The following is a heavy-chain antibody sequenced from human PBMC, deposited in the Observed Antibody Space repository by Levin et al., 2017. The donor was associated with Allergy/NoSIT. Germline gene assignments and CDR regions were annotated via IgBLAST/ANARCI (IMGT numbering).Heavy chain of an antibody. CDR2: ISWNSGSI. Sequence: SLKISCAASGFTFDDYAMHWVRQAPGKGLEWVSGISWNSGSIGYADSVKGRFTISRDNAKNSLYLQMNSLRAEDTALYYCAKGGSLYSYGFFDYWGQGTLVTVSS. V-gene: IGHV3-9*01. CDR1: GFTFDDYA. J-gene: IGHJ4*02. D-gene: IGHD5-18*01. CDR3: AKGGSLYSYGFFDY.